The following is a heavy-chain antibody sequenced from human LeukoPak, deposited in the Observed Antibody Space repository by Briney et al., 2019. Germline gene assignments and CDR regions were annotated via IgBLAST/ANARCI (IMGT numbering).Heavy chain of an antibody. CDR3: ARHDSARPIAAAGLNKYYYYYYMDV. D-gene: IGHD6-13*01. Sequence: GESLKISCKGSGYSFTSFWIGWVRQMPGKGLEWMGIIYPGDSDTRYSPSFQGQVTISVDKSISTAYLQWSSLKASDTAMYYCARHDSARPIAAAGLNKYYYYYYMDVWGKGTTVTVSS. V-gene: IGHV5-51*01. CDR2: IYPGDSDT. J-gene: IGHJ6*03. CDR1: GYSFTSFW.